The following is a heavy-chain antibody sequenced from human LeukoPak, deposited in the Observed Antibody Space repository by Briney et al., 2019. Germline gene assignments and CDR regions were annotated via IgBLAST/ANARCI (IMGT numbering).Heavy chain of an antibody. J-gene: IGHJ4*02. D-gene: IGHD6-13*01. CDR3: ARGAEPFDN. Sequence: SETLSLTCAVYGGSFSGYYWSWIRQPPGKGLEWIGEINHSGSTNYNPSLKSRVTISVDTSKNQFSLKLSSVTAADTAVYYCARGAEPFDNWGQGTLVTVSS. CDR2: INHSGST. V-gene: IGHV4-34*01. CDR1: GGSFSGYY.